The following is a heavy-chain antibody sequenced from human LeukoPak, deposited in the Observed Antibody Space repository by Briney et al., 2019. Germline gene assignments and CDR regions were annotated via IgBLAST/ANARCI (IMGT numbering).Heavy chain of an antibody. Sequence: PGGSLRLSCAASGFTFSSYWMTWVRQAPGKGLAWVANIKPDGSEKKYVDSVKGRFTISRDNAKNSLYLQMDTLRAEDTALYYCAKDPGASVSGFYMDVWGKGTTVIVSS. D-gene: IGHD2-8*02. J-gene: IGHJ6*03. CDR1: GFTFSSYW. CDR2: IKPDGSEK. V-gene: IGHV3-7*04. CDR3: AKDPGASVSGFYMDV.